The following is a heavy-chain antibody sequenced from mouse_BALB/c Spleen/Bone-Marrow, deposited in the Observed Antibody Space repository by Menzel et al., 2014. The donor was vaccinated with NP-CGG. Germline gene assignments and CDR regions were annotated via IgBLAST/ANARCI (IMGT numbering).Heavy chain of an antibody. V-gene: IGHV15-2*02. Sequence: QVQLQQSGSELRSPGSSVKLSCKDFDSEVFPITYMSWVRQKPGHGFEWIGDILPSIGRTIYGQNFADKATLDADTVSNTAYLELNGLKSEDSAIYYCARLYGNTFGYWGQGTTLTVSS. CDR1: DSEVFPITY. CDR2: ILPSIGRT. CDR3: ARLYGNTFGY. J-gene: IGHJ2*01. D-gene: IGHD1-1*01.